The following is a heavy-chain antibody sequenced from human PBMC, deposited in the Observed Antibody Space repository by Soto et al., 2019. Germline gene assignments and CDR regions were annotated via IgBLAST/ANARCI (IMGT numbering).Heavy chain of an antibody. CDR2: ISSSSSYI. CDR3: ARDTATPDFWSGFEKYYYYGMDV. D-gene: IGHD3-3*01. V-gene: IGHV3-21*01. Sequence: GGSLRLSCAASGFTFSSYSMNWVRQAPGKGLEWVSSISSSSSYIYYADSVKGRFTISRDNAKNSLYLQMNSLRAEDTAVYYCARDTATPDFWSGFEKYYYYGMDVWGQGTTVTVSS. J-gene: IGHJ6*02. CDR1: GFTFSSYS.